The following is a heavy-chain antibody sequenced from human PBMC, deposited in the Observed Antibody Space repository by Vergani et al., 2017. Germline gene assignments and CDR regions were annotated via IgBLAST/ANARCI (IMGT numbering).Heavy chain of an antibody. J-gene: IGHJ4*02. CDR3: AKGEDYYGSGSPV. CDR2: ISSSSSYI. D-gene: IGHD3-10*01. CDR1: GFTFSSYS. Sequence: EVQLVESGGGLVKPGGSLRLSCAASGFTFSSYSMNWVRQAPGKGLEWVSSISSSSSYIYYADSVKGRFTISRDNAKNSLYLQMNSLRAEDTAVYYCAKGEDYYGSGSPVWGQGTLVTVSS. V-gene: IGHV3-21*01.